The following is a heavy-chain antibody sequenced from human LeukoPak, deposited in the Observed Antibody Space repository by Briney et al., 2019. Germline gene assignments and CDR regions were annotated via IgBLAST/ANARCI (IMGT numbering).Heavy chain of an antibody. J-gene: IGHJ6*03. CDR3: ARGVRQGYYYMDV. Sequence: GGSLRLSCAASGFTFGIYAMNWVRQAPGKGLEWVSYIGPSGSNIYYADSVKGRFTISRDNAKDSLYLQMNSLRAEDTAVYYCARGVRQGYYYMDVWGKGTTVTISS. V-gene: IGHV3-48*01. CDR1: GFTFGIYA. D-gene: IGHD6-6*01. CDR2: IGPSGSNI.